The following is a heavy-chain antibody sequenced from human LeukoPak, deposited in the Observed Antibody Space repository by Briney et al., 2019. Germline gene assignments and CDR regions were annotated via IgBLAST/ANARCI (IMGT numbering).Heavy chain of an antibody. CDR2: INAGNGNT. Sequence: ASVTVSCTASGYTFTSYAMHWVRQAPGQRLEWMGWINAGNGNTKYSQKFQGRVTITGDTSASTAYMELSSLRSEDTAVYYCARELSVGYYYGMDVWGKGTTVTVSS. J-gene: IGHJ6*04. CDR3: ARELSVGYYYGMDV. D-gene: IGHD2-15*01. V-gene: IGHV1-3*01. CDR1: GYTFTSYA.